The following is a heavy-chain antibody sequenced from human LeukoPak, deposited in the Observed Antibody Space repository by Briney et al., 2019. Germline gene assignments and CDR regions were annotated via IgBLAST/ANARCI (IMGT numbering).Heavy chain of an antibody. V-gene: IGHV3-30-3*01. CDR2: ISYDGSNK. CDR1: GFTFSSYA. J-gene: IGHJ4*02. Sequence: GGTLRLSCAASGFTFSSYAMHWVRQAPGKGLEWVAVISYDGSNKYYADSVKGRFTISRDNSKNTLYLQMNSLRAEDTAVYYCARDVRVGFGELLSEDPDYWGQGTLVTVSS. D-gene: IGHD3-10*01. CDR3: ARDVRVGFGELLSEDPDY.